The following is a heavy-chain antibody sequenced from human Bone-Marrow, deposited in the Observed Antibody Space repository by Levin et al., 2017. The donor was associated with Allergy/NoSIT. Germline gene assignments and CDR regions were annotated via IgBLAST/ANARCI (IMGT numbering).Heavy chain of an antibody. Sequence: SETLSLTCTVSGGSISGYYWSWIRQPPGKGLEWIGYILDSGSTNYSPSLKSRVTISLDTSKKQFSLRLRSVTAADTAIFYWARFNSGSWVYACDVWGRGRMVAVSS. CDR2: ILDSGST. D-gene: IGHD1-26*01. CDR1: GGSISGYY. J-gene: IGHJ3*01. CDR3: ARFNSGSWVYACDV. V-gene: IGHV4-59*01.